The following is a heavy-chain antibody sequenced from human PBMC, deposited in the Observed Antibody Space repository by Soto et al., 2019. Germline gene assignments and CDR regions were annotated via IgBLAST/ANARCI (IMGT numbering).Heavy chain of an antibody. J-gene: IGHJ5*02. V-gene: IGHV4-31*03. CDR2: IYYSGST. CDR3: ARGKNWFDP. CDR1: GGSISSGCYH. Sequence: PSETLSLTCTVSGGSISSGCYHWSWIRQHPGKGLEWIGYIYYSGSTYYNPSLKSRVTISVDTSKNQFSLKLSSVTAADTAVYYCARGKNWFDPWGQGTLVTVS.